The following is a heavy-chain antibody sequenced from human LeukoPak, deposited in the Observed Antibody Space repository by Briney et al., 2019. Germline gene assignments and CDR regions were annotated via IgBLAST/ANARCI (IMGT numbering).Heavy chain of an antibody. CDR2: VDYSGGT. D-gene: IGHD5-18*01. CDR3: ARRSNKGPYSYITNDY. J-gene: IGHJ4*02. CDR1: GASMSNSDYY. Sequence: PSETLSLTCTASGASMSNSDYYWGWIRQSPGKGLESIGSVDYSGGTYYNPSLKGRVTIAVDTSQKQVSLKVNSVTAADTAVYYCARRSNKGPYSYITNDYWGQGTLVTVSS. V-gene: IGHV4-39*01.